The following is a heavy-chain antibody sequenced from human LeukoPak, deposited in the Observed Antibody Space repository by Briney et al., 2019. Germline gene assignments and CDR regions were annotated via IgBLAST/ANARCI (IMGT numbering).Heavy chain of an antibody. V-gene: IGHV3-30-3*01. CDR3: ARDQAVVVIAIFYMDV. J-gene: IGHJ6*03. CDR1: GFTFSSYA. Sequence: PGGSLRLSCAASGFTFSSYAMHWVRQAPGKGLEWVAVISYDGSNKYYADSVKGRFTISRDNSKNTLYLQMNSLRAEDTAVYYCARDQAVVVIAIFYMDVWGKGTTVTVSS. CDR2: ISYDGSNK. D-gene: IGHD2-21*01.